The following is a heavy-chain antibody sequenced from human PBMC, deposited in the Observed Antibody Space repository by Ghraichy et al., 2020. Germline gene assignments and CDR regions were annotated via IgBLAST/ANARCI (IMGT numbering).Heavy chain of an antibody. CDR2: VHPIDSET. Sequence: GESLNISCKGSRYTFRNYWIAWVRQKPGKGLEWMGNVHPIDSETTYSPSFQGQVTITVDTSVDSAYLQWRSLAASDTAIYYCARLPGRANWFDPWGQGTLVTVSS. D-gene: IGHD3-10*01. CDR3: ARLPGRANWFDP. CDR1: RYTFRNYW. J-gene: IGHJ5*02. V-gene: IGHV5-51*01.